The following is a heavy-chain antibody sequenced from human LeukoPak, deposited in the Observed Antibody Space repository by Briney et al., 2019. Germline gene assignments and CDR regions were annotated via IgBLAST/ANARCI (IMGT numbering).Heavy chain of an antibody. CDR2: ISSSSSTI. D-gene: IGHD6-13*01. J-gene: IGHJ4*02. V-gene: IGHV3-48*01. CDR3: VKGVLSSSWDYFDY. Sequence: GGSLRLSCAVSGLTFSNAWLNWVRQAPGKGLEWVSYISSSSSTIYYADSVKGRFTISRDNAKNSLFLQMNSLRPEDTALYYCVKGVLSSSWDYFDYWGQGTLVTVSS. CDR1: GLTFSNAW.